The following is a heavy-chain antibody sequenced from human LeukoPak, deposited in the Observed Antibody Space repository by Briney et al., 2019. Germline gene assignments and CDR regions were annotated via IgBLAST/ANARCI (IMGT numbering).Heavy chain of an antibody. CDR1: GGTFRNYG. D-gene: IGHD2-15*01. Sequence: SVKVSCMTSGGTFRNYGFTWVRQAPGQGLEWMGGIIPIFGTGKYAQKFQGRVTVIADEFTSTAYMELSSLRSEDTAVYYCASRYCSGGSCFSRDYYYYYMDVWGKGTTVTVSS. J-gene: IGHJ6*03. CDR3: ASRYCSGGSCFSRDYYYYYMDV. CDR2: IIPIFGTG. V-gene: IGHV1-69*13.